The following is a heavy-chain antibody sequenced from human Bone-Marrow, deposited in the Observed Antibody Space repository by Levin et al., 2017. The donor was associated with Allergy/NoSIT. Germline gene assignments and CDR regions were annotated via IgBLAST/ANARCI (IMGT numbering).Heavy chain of an antibody. CDR2: INPNSGGT. J-gene: IGHJ6*03. D-gene: IGHD3-3*01. Sequence: ASVKVSCKASGYTFTGYYMHWVRQAPGQGLEWMGRINPNSGGTNYAQKFQGRVTMTRDTSISTAYMELSRLRSDDTAVYYCARGRKISDYYYYYMDVWGKGTTVTVSS. V-gene: IGHV1-2*06. CDR3: ARGRKISDYYYYYMDV. CDR1: GYTFTGYY.